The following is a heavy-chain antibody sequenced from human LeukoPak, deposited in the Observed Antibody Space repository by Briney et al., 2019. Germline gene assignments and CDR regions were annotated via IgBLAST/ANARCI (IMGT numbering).Heavy chain of an antibody. Sequence: KAGGSLRLSCAASGFTFSSYGMHWVRQAPGKGLEWVSSISSSSSYIYYADSVKGRFTISRDNAKNSLYLQMNSLRAEDTAVYYCARVLDYGSCDYWGQGTLVTVSS. CDR2: ISSSSSYI. D-gene: IGHD3-10*01. CDR3: ARVLDYGSCDY. V-gene: IGHV3-21*01. J-gene: IGHJ4*02. CDR1: GFTFSSYG.